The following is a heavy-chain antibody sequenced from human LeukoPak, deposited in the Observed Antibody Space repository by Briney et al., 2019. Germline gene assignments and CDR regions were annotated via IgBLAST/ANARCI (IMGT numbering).Heavy chain of an antibody. CDR1: GGSFSGYY. J-gene: IGHJ5*02. Sequence: SETLSLTCAVYGGSFSGYYWSWIRQPPGKGLEWIGEINHSGSTNYNPSLKSRVTISVDTSKNQFSLKLSSVTAADTAVYYCARGLGYYDFWSGYSSLYNWFDPWGQRTLVTFSS. CDR3: ARGLGYYDFWSGYSSLYNWFDP. D-gene: IGHD3-3*01. CDR2: INHSGST. V-gene: IGHV4-34*01.